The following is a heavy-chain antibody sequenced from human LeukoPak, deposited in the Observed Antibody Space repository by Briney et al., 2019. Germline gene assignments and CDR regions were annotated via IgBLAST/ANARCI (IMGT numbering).Heavy chain of an antibody. CDR3: ASPHPLRFLEWLPTGYYYYMDV. CDR2: IKHDGSEK. CDR1: GFTFSSHW. V-gene: IGHV3-7*03. Sequence: PGGSLRLSCAASGFTFSSHWMTWVRQAPGMGLEWVANIKHDGSEKYYVDSVKGRFTISRDNAKNSLYLQMNSLRAEDTAVYYCASPHPLRFLEWLPTGYYYYMDVWGKGTTVTVSS. D-gene: IGHD3-3*01. J-gene: IGHJ6*03.